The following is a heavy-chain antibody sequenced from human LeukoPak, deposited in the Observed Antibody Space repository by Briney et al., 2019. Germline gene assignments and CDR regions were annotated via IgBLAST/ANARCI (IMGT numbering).Heavy chain of an antibody. D-gene: IGHD1-26*01. CDR3: AKDRSYSGYEPLDY. CDR1: GFTFSNYA. J-gene: IGHJ4*02. CDR2: ISSSGGST. Sequence: PGGSLRLSCAASGFTFSNYAMNWVRQAPGKGLVWVSAISSSGGSTYYADSVKGRFTIFRDTSKNTVYLQMNSLRVEDTAVYYCAKDRSYSGYEPLDYWGQGTLVTVSS. V-gene: IGHV3-23*01.